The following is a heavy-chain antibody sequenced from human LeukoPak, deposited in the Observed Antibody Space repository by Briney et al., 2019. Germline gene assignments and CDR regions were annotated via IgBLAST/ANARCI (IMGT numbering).Heavy chain of an antibody. D-gene: IGHD5-12*01. V-gene: IGHV3-11*01. J-gene: IGHJ4*02. CDR2: ISGSGSST. CDR3: ARGSGYTSGHFEY. CDR1: GFSFRAYY. Sequence: GGSLRLSCAASGFSFRAYYMSWIRQAPGKGPEWIAYISGSGSSTYYADSVKGRFTISRDNAKDSLDLQMSSLRADDTAVYYCARGSGYTSGHFEYWGQGTLVTVSS.